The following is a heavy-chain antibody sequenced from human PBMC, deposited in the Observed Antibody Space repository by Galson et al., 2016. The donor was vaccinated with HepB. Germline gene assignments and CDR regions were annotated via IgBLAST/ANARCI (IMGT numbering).Heavy chain of an antibody. Sequence: CAISGDSVSNNAAAWIWIRQSPSRGLEWLGRTYYRSQWDSDYAVSVKSRITTYSDTSKNLFSLQLNSVTPEDTAVYYCARALMLGRGMDVWGQGTLVTVSS. D-gene: IGHD3-10*01. CDR3: ARALMLGRGMDV. CDR2: TYYRSQWDS. CDR1: GDSVSNNAAA. J-gene: IGHJ4*02. V-gene: IGHV6-1*01.